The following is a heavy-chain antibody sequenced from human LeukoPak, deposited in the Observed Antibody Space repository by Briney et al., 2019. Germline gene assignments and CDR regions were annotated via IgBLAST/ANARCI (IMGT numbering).Heavy chain of an antibody. CDR3: ARDSSLVVTASDAFDI. CDR2: ISSSSSYI. V-gene: IGHV3-21*01. D-gene: IGHD2-21*02. Sequence: GGSLRLSCAASGFTFSSYSMNWVRQAPGKGLEWVSSISSSSSYIYYADSVKGRFTISRDNAKNSLYLQMNSLRAEDTAVYYCARDSSLVVTASDAFDIWGQGTMVTVSS. J-gene: IGHJ3*02. CDR1: GFTFSSYS.